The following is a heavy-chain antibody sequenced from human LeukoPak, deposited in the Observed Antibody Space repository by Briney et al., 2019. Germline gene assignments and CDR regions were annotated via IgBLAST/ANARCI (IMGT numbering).Heavy chain of an antibody. CDR2: IIPIFGTA. CDR3: AREAYYDSSGSYYFDY. J-gene: IGHJ4*02. CDR1: GGTLSSHA. Sequence: SVKVSCKAYGGTLSSHAISWVRQAPGQGLEWMGGIIPIFGTANYAQKFQGRVTITTDESTSTAYMELSSLRSEDTAVYYCAREAYYDSSGSYYFDYWGQGTLVTVSS. D-gene: IGHD3-22*01. V-gene: IGHV1-69*05.